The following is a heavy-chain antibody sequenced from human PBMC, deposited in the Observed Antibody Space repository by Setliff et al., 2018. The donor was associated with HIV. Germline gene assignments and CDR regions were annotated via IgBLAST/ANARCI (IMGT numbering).Heavy chain of an antibody. CDR1: GYNFTDYD. CDR3: AGGTAPRSASVLEFLEWLFPNWFDP. V-gene: IGHV1-8*02. CDR2: MNPNNGNT. J-gene: IGHJ5*02. Sequence: ASVKVSCKASGYNFTDYDINWVRQATGQGLEWMGWMNPNNGNTGYAEKFQGRVTMTRDTSISTAYMELSSLRSDDTAVYYCAGGTAPRSASVLEFLEWLFPNWFDPWGQGTLVTVS. D-gene: IGHD3-3*02.